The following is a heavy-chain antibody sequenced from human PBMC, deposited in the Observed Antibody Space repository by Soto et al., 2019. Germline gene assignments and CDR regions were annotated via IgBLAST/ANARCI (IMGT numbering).Heavy chain of an antibody. D-gene: IGHD2-15*01. J-gene: IGHJ6*02. V-gene: IGHV1-18*01. CDR1: GYTFTSFG. CDR2: ISTYNRNT. CDR3: ASIGYYGMDV. Sequence: ASVQVSCKASGYTFTSFGVSWVRQAPGQGLEWMGWISTYNRNTNYAQKFQDRVTLTADTSTSTAYMELRSLRSDDTAVYYCASIGYYGMDVWGQGTTVTVSS.